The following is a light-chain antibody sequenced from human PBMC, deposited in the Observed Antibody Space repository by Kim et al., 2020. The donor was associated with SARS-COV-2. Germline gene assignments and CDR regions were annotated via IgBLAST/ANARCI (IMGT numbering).Light chain of an antibody. J-gene: IGLJ2*01. CDR3: SSYTGSSTVV. Sequence: QSALTQPASVSGSPGQSITISCTGTSSDVGGYNYVSWYQQHPGKAPKLMIYAVSNQPSGVSNRFFGSKSGNTASLTISGLQAEDEADYYCSSYTGSSTVVFGGGTQLTVL. CDR2: AVS. CDR1: SSDVGGYNY. V-gene: IGLV2-14*03.